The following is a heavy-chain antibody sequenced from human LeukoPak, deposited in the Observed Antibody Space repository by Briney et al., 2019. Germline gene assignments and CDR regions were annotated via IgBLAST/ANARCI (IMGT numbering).Heavy chain of an antibody. CDR2: IYTSGTT. CDR1: GGSLSSGSYY. V-gene: IGHV4-61*09. Sequence: SETLSLTCTVSGGSLSSGSYYWSWLRQPAGKGLEWIWHIYTSGTTNYNPSLKSRVTISVDTSKNQFSLKLNSVTAADTAVYYCARDWGGLNWFDPWGQGTLVTVSS. CDR3: ARDWGGLNWFDP. D-gene: IGHD3-16*01. J-gene: IGHJ5*02.